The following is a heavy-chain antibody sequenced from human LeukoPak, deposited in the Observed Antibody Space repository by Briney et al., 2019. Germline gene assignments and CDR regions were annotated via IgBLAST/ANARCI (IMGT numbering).Heavy chain of an antibody. V-gene: IGHV1-69*05. J-gene: IGHJ2*01. CDR2: IIPIFGTA. Sequence: GASVKVSCKASGGTFSSYAISWVRQAPGQGLEWMGGIIPIFGTANYAQKFQGRVTITTDESTSTAYMELSSLRSEDTAVYYCARFPYSSSWYRSYWYFDLWGRGTLVTVSS. D-gene: IGHD6-13*01. CDR1: GGTFSSYA. CDR3: ARFPYSSSWYRSYWYFDL.